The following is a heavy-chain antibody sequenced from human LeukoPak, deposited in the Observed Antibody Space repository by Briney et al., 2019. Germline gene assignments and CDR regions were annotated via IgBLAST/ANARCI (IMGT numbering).Heavy chain of an antibody. J-gene: IGHJ4*02. Sequence: SETLSLTCTVSGGSISSYYWSWIRQPPGKGLEWIGYIYYSGSTYYNPSLKSRVTISVDTSNQFSLKLSSVTAADTAVYYCARALPIYCSSTSCSPFDYWGQGTLVTVSS. CDR2: IYYSGST. V-gene: IGHV4-59*08. CDR1: GGSISSYY. CDR3: ARALPIYCSSTSCSPFDY. D-gene: IGHD2-2*01.